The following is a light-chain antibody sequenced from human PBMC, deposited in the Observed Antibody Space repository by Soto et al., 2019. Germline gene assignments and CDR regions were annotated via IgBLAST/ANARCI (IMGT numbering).Light chain of an antibody. CDR2: DVT. Sequence: QSVLTQPRSVSGSPGQSVTISCTGTSSDVGIYNYVSWYQQSPGKAPKLIIYDVTKWPSGVPDRFSGSKSGNTASLTISGLQAEDEADYYCCSYAGSYTMLFGGGTKLTVL. V-gene: IGLV2-11*01. CDR1: SSDVGIYNY. CDR3: CSYAGSYTML. J-gene: IGLJ2*01.